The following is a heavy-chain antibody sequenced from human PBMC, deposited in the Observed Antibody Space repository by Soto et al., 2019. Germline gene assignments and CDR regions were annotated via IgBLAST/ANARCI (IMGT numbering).Heavy chain of an antibody. CDR3: ARSAGWYAVHS. CDR2: VFHTGTT. V-gene: IGHV4-4*02. D-gene: IGHD6-19*01. J-gene: IGHJ4*02. CDR1: GDSVSSPYY. Sequence: QVQLQVWGTGLVKPSGTLSLTCAVSGDSVSSPYYWCWVRQPPGKGLEWIGEVFHTGTTSYNPSLRSRVTISMDKSNNQFSLDLSSVTAADTAVYYCARSAGWYAVHSWGPGTLVIVSS.